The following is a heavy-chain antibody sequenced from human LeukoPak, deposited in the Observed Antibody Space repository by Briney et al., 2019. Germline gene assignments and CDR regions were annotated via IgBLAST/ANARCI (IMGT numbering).Heavy chain of an antibody. V-gene: IGHV1-69*05. CDR3: ARLGYCSGGSCSPGHWSVSY. Sequence: GASVKVSCKASGGTFSSYAISWVRQAPRQGLEWMGGIIPIFGTANYAQKFQGRVTITTDESTSTAYMELSSLRSEDTAVYYCARLGYCSGGSCSPGHWSVSYWGQGTLVTVSS. CDR1: GGTFSSYA. J-gene: IGHJ4*02. D-gene: IGHD2-15*01. CDR2: IIPIFGTA.